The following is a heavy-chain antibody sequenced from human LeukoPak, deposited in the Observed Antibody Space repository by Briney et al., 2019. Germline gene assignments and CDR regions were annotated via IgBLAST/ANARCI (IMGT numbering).Heavy chain of an antibody. CDR2: IYYSGNT. V-gene: IGHV4-39*01. CDR3: ARHRETSSGRNDY. Sequence: SETLSLTCSVSSGSISSSNYYWGWIRQPPGKGLEWIGSIYYSGNTYYNPSLKSRVTISVDASKNQFSLKLSSVTAADTAVYYCARHRETSSGRNDYWGQGTLVTVSS. CDR1: SGSISSSNYY. D-gene: IGHD3-22*01. J-gene: IGHJ4*02.